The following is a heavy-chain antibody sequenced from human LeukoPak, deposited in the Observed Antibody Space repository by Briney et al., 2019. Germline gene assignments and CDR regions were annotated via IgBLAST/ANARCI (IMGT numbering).Heavy chain of an antibody. CDR2: ITDSSDYT. Sequence: PGGSLRLSCTASGFSFSTYGMGWVRQAPGTGLEWVAAITDSSDYTYFADSMKGRFTISRDNSKNILYLQMSSLRADGTAVYYCAKDARRTSGWYYFDYWGQGALVTVSS. D-gene: IGHD6-19*01. CDR1: GFSFSTYG. V-gene: IGHV3-23*01. J-gene: IGHJ4*02. CDR3: AKDARRTSGWYYFDY.